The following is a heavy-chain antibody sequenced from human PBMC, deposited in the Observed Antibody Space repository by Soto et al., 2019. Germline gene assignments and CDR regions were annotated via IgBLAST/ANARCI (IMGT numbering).Heavy chain of an antibody. CDR2: IYWDGSEK. J-gene: IGHJ4*02. Sequence: QVHLVESGGGVVQPGRSLPLSCAASGFTFSASAMPWLRQAPGKGPDWVAGIYWDGSEKDYADSVRGRFTISKDNSKNTVYLQMNSLRLEDTGVYYCARDRGPTSGGLWFDYWGQGTLVTVSS. CDR3: ARDRGPTSGGLWFDY. D-gene: IGHD2-15*01. V-gene: IGHV3-33*01. CDR1: GFTFSASA.